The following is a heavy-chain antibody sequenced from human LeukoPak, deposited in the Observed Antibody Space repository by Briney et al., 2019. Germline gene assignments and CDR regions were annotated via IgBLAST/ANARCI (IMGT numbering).Heavy chain of an antibody. CDR2: IYTSGST. Sequence: SETLSLTCTVSGGSISSYYWSWIRQPAGKGLEWIGRIYTSGSTNHNPSLKSRVTMSVDTSKNQFSLKLTSVTAADTAVYYCARGQGYSSSPGYFDYWGQGTLVTVSS. J-gene: IGHJ4*02. D-gene: IGHD6-6*01. CDR1: GGSISSYY. CDR3: ARGQGYSSSPGYFDY. V-gene: IGHV4-4*07.